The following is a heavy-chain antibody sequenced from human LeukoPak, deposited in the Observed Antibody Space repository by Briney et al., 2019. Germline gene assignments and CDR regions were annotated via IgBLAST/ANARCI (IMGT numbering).Heavy chain of an antibody. V-gene: IGHV1-69*13. CDR3: AREQDSSGYFSVFDY. J-gene: IGHJ4*02. CDR1: GGTFSSYA. Sequence: GASVKVSCKASGGTFSSYAISWVRQAPGQGLEWMGGIIPIFGTANYAQKFQGRVTITADESTSTAYMELSSLRSEDTAVYYCAREQDSSGYFSVFDYWGQGTLVTVSS. CDR2: IIPIFGTA. D-gene: IGHD3-22*01.